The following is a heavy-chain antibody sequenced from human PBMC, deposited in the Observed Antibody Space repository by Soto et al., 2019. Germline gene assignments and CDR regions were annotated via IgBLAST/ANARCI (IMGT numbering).Heavy chain of an antibody. CDR2: IHQGGSET. CDR3: AQAMAYAFHI. V-gene: IGHV3-7*01. CDR1: GFPFSSHW. J-gene: IGHJ3*02. Sequence: EVRLVESGGGLVQPRGSLRLSCAASGFPFSSHWMSWVRQAPGKGLEWLGNIHQGGSETHFADSVRGRFTISRDNAKNSLFLQPNSLRAEDTAVYYCAQAMAYAFHIWGQGTVVTVSS. D-gene: IGHD5-18*01.